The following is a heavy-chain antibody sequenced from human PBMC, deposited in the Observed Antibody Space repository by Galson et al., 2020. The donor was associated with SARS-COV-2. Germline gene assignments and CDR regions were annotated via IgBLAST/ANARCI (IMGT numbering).Heavy chain of an antibody. CDR2: IYYSGSP. J-gene: IGHJ5*02. V-gene: IGHV4-61*01. CDR3: AREKYWYTSSSVIDL. D-gene: IGHD6-6*01. CDR1: GASVNSGNYY. Sequence: SETLSLTCTVSGASVNSGNYYWSWIRQPPGKGLEWIGYIYYSGSPNYNPSLESRLTISIDTSENQFSLKLSSVTAADTAVYYCAREKYWYTSSSVIDLWGQGALVTVSS.